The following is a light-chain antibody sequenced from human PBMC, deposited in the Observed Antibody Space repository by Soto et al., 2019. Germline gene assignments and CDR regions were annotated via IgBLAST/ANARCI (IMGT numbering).Light chain of an antibody. Sequence: DVVMTQSPLSLPVILGQPASISCRSSQSLIYDDGNIYLNWFQQRPGQSPRRLIYGVSNRDSGVPDRFSGSGSGTDFTLTITSLQSEDFATYYCQQYYFYAHTFGPGTKVDIK. J-gene: IGKJ3*01. CDR2: GVS. V-gene: IGKV2-30*01. CDR1: QSLIYDDGNIY. CDR3: QQYYFYAHT.